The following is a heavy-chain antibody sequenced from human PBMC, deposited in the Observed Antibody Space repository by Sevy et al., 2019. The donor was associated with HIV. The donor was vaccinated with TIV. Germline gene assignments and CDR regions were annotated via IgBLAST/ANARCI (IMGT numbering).Heavy chain of an antibody. J-gene: IGHJ3*02. Sequence: SETLSLTCAVYGGSFSGYYWSWIRQSPGKGLEWIGEINHSGSTNYNASLKSRVTISIDTSKNQFSLRLNSVTAADTVGYYCARVRLAAAGDAFDIWGQGTMVTVSS. V-gene: IGHV4-34*01. CDR2: INHSGST. D-gene: IGHD6-13*01. CDR3: ARVRLAAAGDAFDI. CDR1: GGSFSGYY.